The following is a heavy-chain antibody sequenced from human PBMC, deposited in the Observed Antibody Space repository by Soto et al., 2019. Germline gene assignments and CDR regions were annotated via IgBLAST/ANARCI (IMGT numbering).Heavy chain of an antibody. CDR1: GFTFSDYY. J-gene: IGHJ6*02. CDR3: ASLQRQQQPKYYYGMDV. CDR2: ISSSSSYT. D-gene: IGHD6-13*01. Sequence: PGGSLRLSCAASGFTFSDYYMSWIRQAPGKGLEWVSYISSSSSYTNYADSVKGRFTISRDNAKNSLYLQMNSLRAEDTAVYYCASLQRQQQPKYYYGMDVWGQGTTVSVSS. V-gene: IGHV3-11*06.